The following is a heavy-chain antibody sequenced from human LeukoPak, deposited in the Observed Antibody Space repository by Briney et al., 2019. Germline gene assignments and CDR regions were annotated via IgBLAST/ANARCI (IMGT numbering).Heavy chain of an antibody. Sequence: GGSLRLSCAASGFTFSSYAMSWVRQAPGKGLEWVSAISGSGGSTYYADSVKGRFTISRDNSKNALYLQMNSLRAEDTAVYYCASAYCSSTSCPEGGYWGQGTLVTVSS. V-gene: IGHV3-23*01. D-gene: IGHD2-2*01. CDR3: ASAYCSSTSCPEGGY. CDR2: ISGSGGST. CDR1: GFTFSSYA. J-gene: IGHJ4*02.